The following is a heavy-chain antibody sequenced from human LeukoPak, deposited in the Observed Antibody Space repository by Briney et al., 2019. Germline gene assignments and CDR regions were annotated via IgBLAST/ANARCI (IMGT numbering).Heavy chain of an antibody. CDR2: ISASGVST. J-gene: IGHJ4*02. V-gene: IGHV3-23*01. CDR3: ARDLRGIAVADY. CDR1: GFTFSSYW. D-gene: IGHD6-19*01. Sequence: PGGSLRLSCAASGFTFSSYWMSWVRQAPGKGLEWVSAISASGVSTYYADSVKGRFTISRDNSKNTLYLQMNSLRAEDTAVYYCARDLRGIAVADYWGQGTLVTVSS.